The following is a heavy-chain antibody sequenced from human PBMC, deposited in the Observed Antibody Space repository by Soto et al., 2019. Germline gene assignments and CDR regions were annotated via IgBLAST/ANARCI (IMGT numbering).Heavy chain of an antibody. CDR1: GGSISSSSYY. V-gene: IGHV4-39*01. CDR2: IYYSGST. D-gene: IGHD2-15*01. CDR3: ARHLPPRGYCSGGSCYRSRNYYYYMDV. Sequence: QLQLQESGPGLVKPSETLSLTCTVSGGSISSSSYYWGWIRQPPGKGLEWIGSIYYSGSTYYNPSLKSRVTISVDTSKNQFSLKLSSVTAADTAVYYCARHLPPRGYCSGGSCYRSRNYYYYMDVWGKGTTVTVSS. J-gene: IGHJ6*03.